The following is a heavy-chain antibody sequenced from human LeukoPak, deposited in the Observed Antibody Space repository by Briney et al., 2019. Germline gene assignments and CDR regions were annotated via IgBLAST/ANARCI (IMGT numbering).Heavy chain of an antibody. CDR1: GLTFSRSW. D-gene: IGHD3-10*01. J-gene: IGHJ4*02. V-gene: IGHV3-74*01. CDR2: INSDGSST. Sequence: GGSLRVSCAASGLTFSRSWMHWVRQAPGKGLVWVSRINSDGSSTNYADSVKGRFTISRDNAKNTLYLQMNSLRAEDTAVYYCARAEIYYYGSGSPDYWGQGTLVTVSS. CDR3: ARAEIYYYGSGSPDY.